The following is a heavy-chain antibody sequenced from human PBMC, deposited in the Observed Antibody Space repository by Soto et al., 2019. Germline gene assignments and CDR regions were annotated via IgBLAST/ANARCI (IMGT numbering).Heavy chain of an antibody. Sequence: SETLSLTCTVSGGSISSYYWSWIRQPPGKGLEWIGYIYYSGSTNYNPSLKSRVTISVDTSKNQFSLRAEDTALYYCAIEKVGADSVLVFDIGGKGKMVTV. J-gene: IGHJ3*02. CDR3: AIEKVGADSVLVFDI. D-gene: IGHD1-26*01. CDR2: IYYSGST. CDR1: GGSISSYY. V-gene: IGHV4-59*12.